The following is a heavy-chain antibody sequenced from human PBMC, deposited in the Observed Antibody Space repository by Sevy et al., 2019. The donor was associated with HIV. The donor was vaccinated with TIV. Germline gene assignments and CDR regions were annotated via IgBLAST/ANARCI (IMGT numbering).Heavy chain of an antibody. CDR3: VRDQDYFKY. Sequence: SETLSLTCTVSGGSVISGSFYWSWIRQAPGKGLEWIGHVYKSGTTYYNTSLRSRVTISVDTSKNQFSLKVSSLTAADTAVYYCVRDQDYFKYWGQGILVTVSS. J-gene: IGHJ4*02. CDR2: VYKSGTT. CDR1: GGSVISGSFY. V-gene: IGHV4-61*01.